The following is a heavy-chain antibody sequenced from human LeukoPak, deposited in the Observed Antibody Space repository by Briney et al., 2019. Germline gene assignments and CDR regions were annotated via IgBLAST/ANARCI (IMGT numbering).Heavy chain of an antibody. V-gene: IGHV3-66*01. CDR2: IYSGGST. J-gene: IGHJ6*02. Sequence: GGSLRLSCAASGFTVSSYYMTWVRQAPGKGLEWVSVIYSGGSTYYADSMKGRFAISRDSSKNTLFLQMNSLRAEDTAVYYCARSYSNHLFGMNVWGQGTTVTVS. CDR1: GFTVSSYY. CDR3: ARSYSNHLFGMNV. D-gene: IGHD4-11*01.